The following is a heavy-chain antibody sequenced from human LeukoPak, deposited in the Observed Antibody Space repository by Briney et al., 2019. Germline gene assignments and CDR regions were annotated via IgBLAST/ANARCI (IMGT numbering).Heavy chain of an antibody. J-gene: IGHJ1*01. Sequence: SETLSLTCTVYGGSFSGYYWSWIRQPPGKGLEWIGEINHSGSTNYNPSLKSRVTISVDTSKNQFSLKLRPVTAADTAVYYCARGPQQPGYCSNGICYHAEYFQHWGQGTLVTVSS. CDR1: GGSFSGYY. D-gene: IGHD2-8*01. CDR3: ARGPQQPGYCSNGICYHAEYFQH. V-gene: IGHV4-34*01. CDR2: INHSGST.